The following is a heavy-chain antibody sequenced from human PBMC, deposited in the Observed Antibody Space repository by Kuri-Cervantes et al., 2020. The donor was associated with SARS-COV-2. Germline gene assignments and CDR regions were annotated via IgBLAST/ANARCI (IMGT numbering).Heavy chain of an antibody. CDR1: GLTFSVYG. V-gene: IGHV3-48*01. J-gene: IGHJ6*02. D-gene: IGHD2-2*01. CDR2: ISSSSSTI. CDR3: ASEVIPNPSEKYAHCGLDV. Sequence: GGSLRLSCAASGLTFSVYGLNWVRQAPGKGLEWVSYISSSSSTIHYADSVKGRFTISRDNAKKSLFLQMNSLRAEDTAVYYCASEVIPNPSEKYAHCGLDVWGQGTTVTVSS.